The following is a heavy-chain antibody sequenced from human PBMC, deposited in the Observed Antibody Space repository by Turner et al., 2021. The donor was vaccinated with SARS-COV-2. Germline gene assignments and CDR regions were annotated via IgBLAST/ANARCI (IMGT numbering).Heavy chain of an antibody. CDR1: GGTLSSYV. V-gene: IGHV1-69*01. Sequence: QVQLVQSGAEVKKPGSSVKVSCKASGGTLSSYVISWVRQAPGQGLEWMGGIIPIFGTANNAQKFQGRVTITADESTSTAYMELSSLRSEDTAVYYCARVYSGSYYGGYYYYGMDVWGQGTTVTVSS. CDR3: ARVYSGSYYGGYYYYGMDV. CDR2: IIPIFGTA. J-gene: IGHJ6*02. D-gene: IGHD1-26*01.